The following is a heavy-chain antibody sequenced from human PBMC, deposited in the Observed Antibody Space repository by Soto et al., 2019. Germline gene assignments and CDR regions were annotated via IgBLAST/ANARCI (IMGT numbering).Heavy chain of an antibody. J-gene: IGHJ4*02. D-gene: IGHD2-2*01. CDR2: ISSDGNNK. V-gene: IGHV3-30*18. CDR1: GFTFSSYG. CDR3: AKELTRFCFDS. Sequence: GGSLRLSCAASGFTFSSYGMHWVRQAPGKGLEWVAVISSDGNNKYYGDSVKGRCTISRDNSKNTLYLQMNSLRAEDTAVYYCAKELTRFCFDSWGQGTLVTVSS.